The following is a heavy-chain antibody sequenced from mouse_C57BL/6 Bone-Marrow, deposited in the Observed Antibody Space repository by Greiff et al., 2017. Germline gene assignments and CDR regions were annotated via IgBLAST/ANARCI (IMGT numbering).Heavy chain of an antibody. CDR2: INPGSGGT. D-gene: IGHD1-1*01. V-gene: IGHV1-54*01. J-gene: IGHJ4*01. Sequence: QVQLKESGAELVRPGTSVKVSCKASGYAFTNYLIEWVKQRPGQGLEWIGVINPGSGGTNYNEKFKGKATLTADKSSSTAYMQLSSLTSEDSAVYFCARRGGSRRTLYAMDYWGQGTSVTVSS. CDR1: GYAFTNYL. CDR3: ARRGGSRRTLYAMDY.